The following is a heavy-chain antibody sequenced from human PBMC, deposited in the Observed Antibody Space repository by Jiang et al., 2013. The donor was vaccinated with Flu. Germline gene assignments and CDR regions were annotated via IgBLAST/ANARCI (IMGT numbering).Heavy chain of an antibody. CDR2: INPNSGGT. V-gene: IGHV1-2*06. CDR1: GYTFTGYY. D-gene: IGHD2-21*01. Sequence: GAEVKKPGASVKVSCKASGYTFTGYYMHWVRQAPGQGLEWMGRINPNSGGTNYAQKFQGRVTMTRDTSISTAYMELSRLRSDDTAVYYCARDLRHIIVVVIAGYDAFDIWGQGTMVTVSS. J-gene: IGHJ3*02. CDR3: ARDLRHIIVVVIAGYDAFDI.